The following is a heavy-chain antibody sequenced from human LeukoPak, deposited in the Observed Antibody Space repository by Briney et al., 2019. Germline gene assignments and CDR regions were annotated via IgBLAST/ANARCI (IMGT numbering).Heavy chain of an antibody. J-gene: IGHJ6*03. CDR3: ARDLRYSSSPHYYYYYMDV. D-gene: IGHD6-6*01. V-gene: IGHV1-18*01. CDR1: GYTFTSYG. Sequence: ASVKVSCKASGYTFTSYGISWVRHAPGQGLGWIGWISAHNGNTNYAQKLQGRVTMTTDTSTSTAYMELRSLRSDDTAVYYCARDLRYSSSPHYYYYYMDVWGKGTTVTVSS. CDR2: ISAHNGNT.